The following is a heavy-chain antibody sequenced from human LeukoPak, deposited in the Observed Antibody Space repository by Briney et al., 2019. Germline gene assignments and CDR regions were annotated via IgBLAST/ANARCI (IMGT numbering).Heavy chain of an antibody. CDR3: ARDKTTWYDSSGPLDY. V-gene: IGHV3-30*02. CDR2: IRYDGSNK. CDR1: GFTFSSYG. J-gene: IGHJ4*02. D-gene: IGHD3-22*01. Sequence: GGSLRLSCAASGFTFSSYGMHWVRQAPGKGLEWVAFIRYDGSNKYYADSVKGRFTISRDNSKNTLYLQMNSLRAEDTAVYYCARDKTTWYDSSGPLDYWGQGTLVTVSS.